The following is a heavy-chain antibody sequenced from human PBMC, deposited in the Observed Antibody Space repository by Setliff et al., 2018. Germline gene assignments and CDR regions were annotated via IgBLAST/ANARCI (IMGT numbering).Heavy chain of an antibody. CDR1: GGSISSSSYY. J-gene: IGHJ6*02. V-gene: IGHV4-39*01. CDR2: IYYSGST. CDR3: ARQAPSSSWTYYYYYGMDV. D-gene: IGHD6-13*01. Sequence: ETLSLTCTVSGGSISSSSYYWGWIRQPPGKGLEWIGSIYYSGSTYYNPSLKSRVTISVDTSKNQFSLKLSSVTAADTAVYYCARQAPSSSWTYYYYYGMDVWGQGTTVTVSS.